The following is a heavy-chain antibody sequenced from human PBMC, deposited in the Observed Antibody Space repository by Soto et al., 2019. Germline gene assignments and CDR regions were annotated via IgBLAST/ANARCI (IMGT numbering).Heavy chain of an antibody. V-gene: IGHV1-69*01. CDR1: GGTFSSYA. CDR2: IIPIFGTA. J-gene: IGHJ3*02. D-gene: IGHD5-18*01. Sequence: QVQLVQSGAEVKKPGSSVKVSCKASGGTFSSYAISWVRQAPGQGLEWMGGIIPIFGTANYAQKFQGRVTITADESASTAYMELSSLRSEDTAVYYCARDEIQLWTGRGSAFDIWGQGTMVTVSS. CDR3: ARDEIQLWTGRGSAFDI.